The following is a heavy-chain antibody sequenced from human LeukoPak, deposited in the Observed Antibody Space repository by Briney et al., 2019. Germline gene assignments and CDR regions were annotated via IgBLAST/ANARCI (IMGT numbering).Heavy chain of an antibody. CDR3: ARTVTYYYGMDV. J-gene: IGHJ6*02. CDR1: GFTFSSYA. CDR2: ISGSGGST. D-gene: IGHD4-17*01. V-gene: IGHV3-23*01. Sequence: PGGSLRLSCAASGFTFSSYAMSWVRQAPGKGLEWVSGISGSGGSTYYADSVKGRFTISRDNSKNTLYLQMNSLRAEDTAVYYCARTVTYYYGMDVWGQGTTVTVSS.